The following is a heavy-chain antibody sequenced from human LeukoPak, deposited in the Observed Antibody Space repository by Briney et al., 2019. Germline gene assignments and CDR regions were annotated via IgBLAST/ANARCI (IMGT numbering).Heavy chain of an antibody. Sequence: GGSLRLSCAGSGFTFSSYGMNWVRQAPGKGLEWVSVISGSGGSTYYADSVKGRFTISRDNSKNTLYLQMNSLGAEDTAVYYCAKLGGKQRDYFDYWGQGTLVTVSS. CDR3: AKLGGKQRDYFDY. CDR2: ISGSGGST. D-gene: IGHD4-23*01. J-gene: IGHJ4*02. CDR1: GFTFSSYG. V-gene: IGHV3-23*01.